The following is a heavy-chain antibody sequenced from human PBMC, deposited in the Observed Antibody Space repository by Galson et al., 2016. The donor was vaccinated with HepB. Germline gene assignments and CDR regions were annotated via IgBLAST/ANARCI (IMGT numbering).Heavy chain of an antibody. J-gene: IGHJ4*02. D-gene: IGHD3-10*01. CDR1: GFTFNNYG. V-gene: IGHV3-30*18. Sequence: SLRLSCAVSGFTFNNYGMHWVRQAPGKGLEWVAVISFDGTYKYYADSVKGRFNISRDNSKNTLYLQMTSLKPEDSAVYYCAKDGVELIIYGPDSYCALDHWGQGTLVTVSS. CDR3: AKDGVELIIYGPDSYCALDH. CDR2: ISFDGTYK.